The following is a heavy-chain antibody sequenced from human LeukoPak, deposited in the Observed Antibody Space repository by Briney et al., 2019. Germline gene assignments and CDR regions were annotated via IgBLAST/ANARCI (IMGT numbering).Heavy chain of an antibody. CDR2: IYYSGST. D-gene: IGHD3-10*01. CDR3: ARGNYGSGSYAMDV. J-gene: IGHJ6*02. V-gene: IGHV4-59*01. Sequence: PSETLSLTCTVSGGSISSYYWSWIRQPPGKGLEWIGYIYYSGSTIDNPSLKSRVTISVATSKNQFSLKLSSVTAADTAVYYCARGNYGSGSYAMDVWGPGTTVTVSS. CDR1: GGSISSYY.